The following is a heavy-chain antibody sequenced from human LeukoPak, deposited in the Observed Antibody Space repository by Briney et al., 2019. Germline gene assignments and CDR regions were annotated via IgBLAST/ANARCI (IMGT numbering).Heavy chain of an antibody. D-gene: IGHD3-9*01. CDR2: IYSGGST. J-gene: IGHJ4*02. CDR1: GFTVSSNY. V-gene: IGHV3-53*01. Sequence: PGGSLRLSCAASGFTVSSNYMSWVRQAPGKGLEWVSVIYSGGSTYYADSVKGRFTISRDNSKNTLYLQMNSLRAEDTAVYYCARGGGPAYVLRYFDWFPKVDYFDYWGQGTLVTVSS. CDR3: ARGGGPAYVLRYFDWFPKVDYFDY.